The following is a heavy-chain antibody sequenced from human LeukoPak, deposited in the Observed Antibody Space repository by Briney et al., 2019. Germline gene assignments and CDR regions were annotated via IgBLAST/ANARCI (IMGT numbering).Heavy chain of an antibody. Sequence: SETLSLTCPVSGGSISTTSYFWAWIRQPPGEGLEWIGSIYYSGTTYYNSSLKSRVSISVETSKNHFSLKMSSLTAADTAVYYCARVYSSSHNWFDTWGQGTHVTVSS. CDR3: ARVYSSSHNWFDT. CDR2: IYYSGTT. J-gene: IGHJ5*02. V-gene: IGHV4-39*07. CDR1: GGSISTTSYF. D-gene: IGHD6-13*01.